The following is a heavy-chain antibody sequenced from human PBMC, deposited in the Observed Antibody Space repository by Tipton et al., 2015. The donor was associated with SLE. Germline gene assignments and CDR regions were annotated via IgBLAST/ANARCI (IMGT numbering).Heavy chain of an antibody. Sequence: TLSLTCTVSGGSISSHYWSWIRQPPGKGLEWIGYIYYSGSTNYNPSLKSRVTISVDTSKNQFSLKLSSVTAADTAVYYCARGYYYGMDVWGQGTTVTASS. V-gene: IGHV4-59*11. CDR2: IYYSGST. J-gene: IGHJ6*02. CDR1: GGSISSHY. CDR3: ARGYYYGMDV.